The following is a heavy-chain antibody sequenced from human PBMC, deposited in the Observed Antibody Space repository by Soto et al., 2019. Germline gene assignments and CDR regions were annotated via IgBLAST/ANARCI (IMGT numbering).Heavy chain of an antibody. CDR1: GGTFSSYA. J-gene: IGHJ5*02. CDR3: ARGGAYYYDSSGSTFDP. Sequence: SVKVSCKASGGTFSSYAISWVRQAPGQGLEWMGGIIPIFGTANYAQKFQGRVTITADKSTSTAYMELSSLRSEDTAVYYCARGGAYYYDSSGSTFDPWGPGTLVTGST. V-gene: IGHV1-69*06. CDR2: IIPIFGTA. D-gene: IGHD3-22*01.